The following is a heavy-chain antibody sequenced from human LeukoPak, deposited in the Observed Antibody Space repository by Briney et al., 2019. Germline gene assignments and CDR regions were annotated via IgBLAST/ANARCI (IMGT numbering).Heavy chain of an antibody. CDR1: GFTFSSFT. J-gene: IGHJ4*02. V-gene: IGHV3-21*01. Sequence: GGSLRLSCVLSGFTFSSFTMSWVRQTPGKGLEWVSSISGSGYYIYTADSMKGRFTISRDNAKNSLYLEMNSLRVEDTAVYYCATPFFYYYDSSGNYDYWGQGTLVTVSS. D-gene: IGHD3-22*01. CDR3: ATPFFYYYDSSGNYDY. CDR2: ISGSGYYI.